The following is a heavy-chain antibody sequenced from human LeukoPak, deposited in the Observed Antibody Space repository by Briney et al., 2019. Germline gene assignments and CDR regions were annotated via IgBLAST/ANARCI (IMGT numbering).Heavy chain of an antibody. D-gene: IGHD4-17*01. Sequence: GGSLRLSCAASGFTFSDYYMSWIRQAPGKGLEWVSYISSSGSTIYYADSVKGRFTISRDNAKNSLYLQMNSLRAEDTAVYYCASVRGDSSSPIYYYMDVWGKGTTVTVSS. V-gene: IGHV3-11*01. J-gene: IGHJ6*03. CDR2: ISSSGSTI. CDR3: ASVRGDSSSPIYYYMDV. CDR1: GFTFSDYY.